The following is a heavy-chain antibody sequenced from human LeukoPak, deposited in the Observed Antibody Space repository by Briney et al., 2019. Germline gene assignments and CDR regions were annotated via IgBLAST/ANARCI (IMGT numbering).Heavy chain of an antibody. Sequence: GRSLRLSCAASGFTFSSYGMHWVRQAPGKGLERVAVISYDGSNKYYADSVKGRFTISRDNSKNTLYLQMNSLRAEDTAVYYCAKAEYSSGWYQDYWGQGTLVTVSS. CDR1: GFTFSSYG. V-gene: IGHV3-30*18. D-gene: IGHD6-19*01. CDR3: AKAEYSSGWYQDY. CDR2: ISYDGSNK. J-gene: IGHJ4*02.